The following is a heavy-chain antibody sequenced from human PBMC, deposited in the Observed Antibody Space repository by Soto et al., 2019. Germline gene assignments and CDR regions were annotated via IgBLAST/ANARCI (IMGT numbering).Heavy chain of an antibody. D-gene: IGHD3-16*02. V-gene: IGHV3-48*02. Sequence: GGSLRLSCAASGGTFSSYSMNWVRQAPGKGLEWVSYISSSSSTIYYADSVKGRFTISRDNAKNSLYLQMNSLRDEDTAVYYCAREIMITFGGVIAPAYGMDVWGQGTTVTVSS. CDR2: ISSSSSTI. J-gene: IGHJ6*02. CDR3: AREIMITFGGVIAPAYGMDV. CDR1: GGTFSSYS.